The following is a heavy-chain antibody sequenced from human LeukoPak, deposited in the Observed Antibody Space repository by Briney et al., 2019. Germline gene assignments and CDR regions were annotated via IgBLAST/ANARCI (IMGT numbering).Heavy chain of an antibody. Sequence: SVKVSCKASGGTFSSYAISWVRQAPGQGLEWMGGIIPIFGTANYAQKFQGRVTITTDESTSTAYMELSSLRSEDTAVYYCARAGGYYDSSGLSPPFDYWGQGTLVTVSS. D-gene: IGHD3-22*01. CDR1: GGTFSSYA. CDR3: ARAGGYYDSSGLSPPFDY. V-gene: IGHV1-69*05. CDR2: IIPIFGTA. J-gene: IGHJ4*02.